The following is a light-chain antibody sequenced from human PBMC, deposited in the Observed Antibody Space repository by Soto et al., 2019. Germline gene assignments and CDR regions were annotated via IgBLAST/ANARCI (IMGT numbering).Light chain of an antibody. V-gene: IGLV1-44*01. J-gene: IGLJ1*01. CDR3: AAWYDRLTVYV. CDR1: SSNTGSNT. CDR2: SNN. Sequence: QSVLTQPPSASGTPGQRVTISCSGSSSNTGSNTVNWYQQLPGTAPNLLIYSNNHRPSGGPDRFSGSKSGTSASLAISGLHSHYYSDYYSAAWYDRLTVYVFSTGTKFTLL.